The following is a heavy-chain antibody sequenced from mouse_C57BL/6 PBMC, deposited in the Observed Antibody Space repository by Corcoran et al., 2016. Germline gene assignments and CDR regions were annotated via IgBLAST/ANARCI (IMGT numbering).Heavy chain of an antibody. V-gene: IGHV1-85*01. CDR3: AFYDYDEGTVDY. CDR1: GHNFTSCD. CDR2: IYPRDGNT. Sequence: QVQLPQSGREVVAPGASVQLYCKASGHNFTSCDINWVKQRPGQGLEWIGWIYPRDGNTKYNEKFKGKDTLTIDTSSSTAYMELHSLTSEDSADYFCAFYDYDEGTVDYWGQGTSVTVSS. D-gene: IGHD2-4*01. J-gene: IGHJ4*01.